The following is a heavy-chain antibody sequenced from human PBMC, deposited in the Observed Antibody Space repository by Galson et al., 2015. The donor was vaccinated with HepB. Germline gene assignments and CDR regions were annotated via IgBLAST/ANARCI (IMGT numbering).Heavy chain of an antibody. J-gene: IGHJ4*02. D-gene: IGHD1-20*01. CDR2: IWYDGSNK. CDR1: GFTFSSYG. CDR3: ARETGPYNSLYYFDY. Sequence: SLRLSCAASGFTFSSYGMHWVRQAPGKGLEWVAVIWYDGSNKYYADSVKGRFTISRDNSKNTLYLQMNSLRAEDTAVYYCARETGPYNSLYYFDYWGQGALVTVSS. V-gene: IGHV3-33*01.